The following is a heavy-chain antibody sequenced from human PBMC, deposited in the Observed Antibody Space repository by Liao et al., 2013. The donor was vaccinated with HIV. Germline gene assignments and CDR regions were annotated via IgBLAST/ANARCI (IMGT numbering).Heavy chain of an antibody. CDR1: GGSISSYY. Sequence: QVQLQESGPRLVKPSETLSLTCTVSGGSISSYYWSWIRQPPGKGLEWIGYISYSGSTNYSPSLKSRVTMSIDTSRNQFSLMLNSVTAADTAVYFCARIYGSGGEYWGQGTLVTVSS. J-gene: IGHJ4*02. D-gene: IGHD3-10*01. CDR2: ISYSGST. CDR3: ARIYGSGGEY. V-gene: IGHV4-59*01.